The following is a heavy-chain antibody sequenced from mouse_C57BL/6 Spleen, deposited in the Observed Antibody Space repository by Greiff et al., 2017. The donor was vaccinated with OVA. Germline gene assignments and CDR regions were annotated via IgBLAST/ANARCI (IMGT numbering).Heavy chain of an antibody. Sequence: QVQLQQSGAELVKPGASVKISCKASGYAFSSYWMNWVKQRPGKGLEWIGQIYPGDGDTNYNGKFKDKATLTVDKSSSTAYMQLSSLTSEDSAVYYCAREYGSSYAMDYWGQGTSVTVSS. CDR2: IYPGDGDT. V-gene: IGHV1-80*01. D-gene: IGHD1-1*01. J-gene: IGHJ4*01. CDR1: GYAFSSYW. CDR3: AREYGSSYAMDY.